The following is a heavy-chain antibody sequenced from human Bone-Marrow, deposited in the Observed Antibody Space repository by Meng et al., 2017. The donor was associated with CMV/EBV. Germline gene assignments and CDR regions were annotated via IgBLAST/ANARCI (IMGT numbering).Heavy chain of an antibody. Sequence: GGSLRLSCAASGFTFSSYWMSWVRQAPGKGLEWVANIKQDGSEKYYVDSVKGRFTISRDNAKNSLYLQMNSLRAEDTAVYYCARDLRGCSSTSCYTSVWFDPWGQGTLVTVSS. V-gene: IGHV3-7*01. D-gene: IGHD2-2*02. CDR1: GFTFSSYW. CDR3: ARDLRGCSSTSCYTSVWFDP. CDR2: IKQDGSEK. J-gene: IGHJ5*02.